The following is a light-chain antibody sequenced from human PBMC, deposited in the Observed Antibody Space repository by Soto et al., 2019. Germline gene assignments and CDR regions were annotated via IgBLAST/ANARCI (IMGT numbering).Light chain of an antibody. CDR2: KAS. J-gene: IGKJ1*01. CDR3: QHYNSYSEA. Sequence: DIQMTQSPSTLSGSVGDRGTITCRASQTISSWLAWYQQKPGKAPKLLIYKASTLKSGVPSRFSGSGSGTEFTLTISSLQPDDVATYYCQHYNSYSEALGQGTKVDI. CDR1: QTISSW. V-gene: IGKV1-5*03.